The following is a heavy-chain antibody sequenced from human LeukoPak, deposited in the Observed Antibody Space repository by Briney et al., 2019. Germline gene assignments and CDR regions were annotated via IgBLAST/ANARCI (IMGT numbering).Heavy chain of an antibody. J-gene: IGHJ4*02. CDR3: AREGSYCVGGDCYSFDF. D-gene: IGHD2-21*02. Sequence: ASVKVSCKASGYSFTDFFMHWVRQAPGQGLEWMGCINPDTGGTHFAQQFQGRVTMTRDTSISTTYMELSSLTSDDTAVYYCAREGSYCVGGDCYSFDFWGQGTLITVSS. V-gene: IGHV1-2*02. CDR1: GYSFTDFF. CDR2: INPDTGGT.